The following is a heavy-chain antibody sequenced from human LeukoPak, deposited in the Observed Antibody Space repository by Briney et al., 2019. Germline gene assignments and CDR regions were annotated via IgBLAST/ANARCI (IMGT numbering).Heavy chain of an antibody. CDR2: FDPEDGET. J-gene: IGHJ4*02. CDR1: GYTLTGLS. D-gene: IGHD3-10*01. Sequence: ASVKVSCKVSGYTLTGLSMHWLRQAPGKGLEWMVGFDPEDGETIYAQKFQGRVTMTEDTSTDTAYMELSSLRSEDTAVYYCARHYYGSGTDYYFDYWGQGTLVTVSS. V-gene: IGHV1-24*01. CDR3: ARHYYGSGTDYYFDY.